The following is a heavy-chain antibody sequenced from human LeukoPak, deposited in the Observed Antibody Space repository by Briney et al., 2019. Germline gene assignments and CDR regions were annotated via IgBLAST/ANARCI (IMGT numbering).Heavy chain of an antibody. CDR1: GFTFSSYG. Sequence: PGGSLRLSCAASGFTFSSYGMHWVRQAPGKGLEWVALISFDGSHTYYADSVKGRFTISRANPKNTLYLQLNSLRVEDTAVYYCAKVRSPYKSYDVDVWGQGTTVTVSS. V-gene: IGHV3-30*18. CDR3: AKVRSPYKSYDVDV. CDR2: ISFDGSHT. D-gene: IGHD1-14*01. J-gene: IGHJ6*02.